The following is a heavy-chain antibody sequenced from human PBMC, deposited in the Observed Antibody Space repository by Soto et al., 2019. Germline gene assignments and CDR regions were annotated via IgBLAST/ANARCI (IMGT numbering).Heavy chain of an antibody. Sequence: GGSLRLSCAASGFTFSSYSMNWVRQAPGKGLEWVSSISSSSSYIYYADSVKGRFTISRDNAKNSLYLQMNSLRAEDTAVYYCARLVREDIFLDPADRYYYYYGMDVWGQGTTVTVSS. CDR2: ISSSSSYI. V-gene: IGHV3-21*01. D-gene: IGHD3-9*01. CDR1: GFTFSSYS. J-gene: IGHJ6*02. CDR3: ARLVREDIFLDPADRYYYYYGMDV.